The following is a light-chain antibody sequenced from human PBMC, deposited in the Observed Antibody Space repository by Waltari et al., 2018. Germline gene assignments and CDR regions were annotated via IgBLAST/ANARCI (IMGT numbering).Light chain of an antibody. CDR1: QSVLQSSSGKNY. Sequence: IVMTHSPASLAVSLGSRSTINCKYIQSVLQSSSGKNYLAWYQQKPGNPPKLLIYWASTRESGVPDRFSGSGSGTDFTLTISSLQAEDVAVYYCLQYTTYPRTFGQGTKLEI. V-gene: IGKV4-1*01. CDR2: WAS. CDR3: LQYTTYPRT. J-gene: IGKJ2*01.